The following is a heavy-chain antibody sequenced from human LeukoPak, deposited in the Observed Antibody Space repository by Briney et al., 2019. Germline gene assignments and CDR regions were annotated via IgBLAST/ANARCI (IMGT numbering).Heavy chain of an antibody. CDR1: GDSISTYYYY. D-gene: IGHD2/OR15-2a*01. V-gene: IGHV4-61*09. Sequence: SQTLSLTCTVSGDSISTYYYYWSWVRQPAGKGLEWIGYIYYSGSTNYNPSLKSRVTISVDTSMNQFSLKLSSVTAADTAVYYCARDFYGAFDMWGQGTMVTVSS. CDR2: IYYSGST. CDR3: ARDFYGAFDM. J-gene: IGHJ3*02.